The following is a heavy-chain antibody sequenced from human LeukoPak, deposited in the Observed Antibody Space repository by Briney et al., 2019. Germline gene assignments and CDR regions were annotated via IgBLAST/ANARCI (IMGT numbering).Heavy chain of an antibody. Sequence: PGGSLRLSCAASGFTFSSYGMHWVRQAPGKGLEWVAFIRYDGSNKYYADSVKGRFTISRDNSKNTLYLQMNSLRAEDTAVYYCAKSRGDYLLGYYYSGMDGWAQGTTVTVSS. D-gene: IGHD4-17*01. CDR2: IRYDGSNK. V-gene: IGHV3-30*02. J-gene: IGHJ6*02. CDR3: AKSRGDYLLGYYYSGMDG. CDR1: GFTFSSYG.